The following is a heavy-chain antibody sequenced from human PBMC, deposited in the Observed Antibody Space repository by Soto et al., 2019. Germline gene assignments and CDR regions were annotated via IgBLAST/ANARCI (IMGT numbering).Heavy chain of an antibody. Sequence: QVQLRQWGAGLLKPSETLSLTCAVFGGSFSDYYWTWIRQSPGKGLEWIGEIYHSGTTSYNPSLKSRLTISIDTSNNQFSLKLSSVTAAETAVYYCARKPIYHFFTGYYTVDYWGQGTLVTVSS. CDR2: IYHSGTT. J-gene: IGHJ4*02. D-gene: IGHD3-9*01. V-gene: IGHV4-34*01. CDR1: GGSFSDYY. CDR3: ARKPIYHFFTGYYTVDY.